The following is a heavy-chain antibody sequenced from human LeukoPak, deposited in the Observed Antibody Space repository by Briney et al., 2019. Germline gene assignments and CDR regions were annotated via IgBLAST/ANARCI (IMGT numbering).Heavy chain of an antibody. CDR3: AKEYWAGTTFSYYYYMDV. J-gene: IGHJ6*03. CDR2: IRYDGSNK. V-gene: IGHV3-30*02. CDR1: GFTFSSYG. Sequence: GGSLRLSCAASGFTFSSYGMHWVRQAPGKGLEWVAFIRYDGSNKYYADSVKGRFTISRDNSKNTLYLQMNSLRAEDTAVYYCAKEYWAGTTFSYYYYMDVWGKGTTVTISS. D-gene: IGHD1-1*01.